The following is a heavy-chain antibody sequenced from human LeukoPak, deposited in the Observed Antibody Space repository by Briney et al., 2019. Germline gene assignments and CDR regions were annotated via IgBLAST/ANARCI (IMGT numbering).Heavy chain of an antibody. J-gene: IGHJ4*02. CDR1: GYTSTAYY. CDR2: INANTGDT. V-gene: IGHV1-2*02. Sequence: ASVKVSCKASGYTSTAYYIQWIRQAPGQGLEWLGWINANTGDTKYAQKFQGRVSVTRDTYISTAYMEWSGLISDDAAVYYCAIGGTYCTIPRCARGMDLAYWGQGTLVTVSS. D-gene: IGHD2-8*01. CDR3: AIGGTYCTIPRCARGMDLAY.